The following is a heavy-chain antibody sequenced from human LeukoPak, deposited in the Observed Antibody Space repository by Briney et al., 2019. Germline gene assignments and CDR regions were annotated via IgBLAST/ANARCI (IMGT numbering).Heavy chain of an antibody. CDR3: AKEGGVYSTPYYMDV. D-gene: IGHD1-26*01. Sequence: GGSLRLSCAASGFTFSSYGMNWVRQAPGKGLEWVSSIGTSSSYIYYTDSVKGRFTISRDNAKNSLYLQMNSLRAEGTAVYYCAKEGGVYSTPYYMDVWGKGTTVTVSS. V-gene: IGHV3-21*01. CDR1: GFTFSSYG. J-gene: IGHJ6*03. CDR2: IGTSSSYI.